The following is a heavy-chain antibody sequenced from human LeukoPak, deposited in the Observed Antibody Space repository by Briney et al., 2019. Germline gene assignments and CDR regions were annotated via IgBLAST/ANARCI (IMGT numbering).Heavy chain of an antibody. J-gene: IGHJ4*02. Sequence: TGGSLRLSCAASGFTFSSYAMSWGRQAPGKGLEWGSSISSSSLSISYPASVQGPFPISRDNAKNSLYLQMNSLTADDTAVYYCATTPQKTYSYDSSGSPADYWGQGTLVTVSS. CDR3: ATTPQKTYSYDSSGSPADY. CDR1: GFTFSSYA. D-gene: IGHD3-22*01. CDR2: ISSSSLSI. V-gene: IGHV3-21*01.